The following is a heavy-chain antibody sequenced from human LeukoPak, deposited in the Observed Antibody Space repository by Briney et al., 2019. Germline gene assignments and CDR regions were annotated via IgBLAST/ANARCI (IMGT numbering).Heavy chain of an antibody. V-gene: IGHV3-20*04. J-gene: IGHJ4*02. CDR3: ARLSGPGSGWTTLDY. Sequence: GGSLRLSCAASGFTFDDYGMSWVRQAPGKGLEWVSGINWNGGSTGYTDSVKGRFTISRDTAKNSLYLQMNSLRAEDTALYYCARLSGPGSGWTTLDYWGQGTLVTVSS. CDR2: INWNGGST. CDR1: GFTFDDYG. D-gene: IGHD6-19*01.